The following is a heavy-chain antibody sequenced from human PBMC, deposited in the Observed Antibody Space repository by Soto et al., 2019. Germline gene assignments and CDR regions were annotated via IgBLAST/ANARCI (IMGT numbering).Heavy chain of an antibody. J-gene: IGHJ1*01. V-gene: IGHV4-39*01. CDR2: LFYSGTS. CDR1: GSSISSTSYY. CDR3: ARHRAGPGWGPEYFEA. D-gene: IGHD6-19*01. Sequence: QLQMQESGPGLVKPSETLSLTCAVSGSSISSTSYYWGWIRQPPGKGLEWIGSLFYSGTSHYNPSLKSRAPIAVGTSKTQVSLRLSSVTASDTAVYYCARHRAGPGWGPEYFEAWGQGTLVTVSS.